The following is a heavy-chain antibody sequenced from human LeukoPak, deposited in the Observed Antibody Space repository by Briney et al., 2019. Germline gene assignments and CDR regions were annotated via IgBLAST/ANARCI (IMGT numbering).Heavy chain of an antibody. D-gene: IGHD3-22*01. CDR2: INPNSGGT. V-gene: IGHV1-2*06. CDR1: GYTFTDYY. CDR3: ARGYYDSSGYCSIDY. J-gene: IGHJ4*02. Sequence: ASVKVSCKSSGYTFTDYYMHWVRQAPGQGLEWMGRINPNSGGTNYAQMLQGRVTMTRDTSISTAYMELSRLRSDDTAVYYCARGYYDSSGYCSIDYWGQGTLVTVSS.